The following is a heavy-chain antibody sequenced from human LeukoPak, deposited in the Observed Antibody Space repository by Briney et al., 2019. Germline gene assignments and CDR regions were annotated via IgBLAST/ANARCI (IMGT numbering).Heavy chain of an antibody. D-gene: IGHD2-2*01. J-gene: IGHJ6*02. CDR1: GGSISSYY. CDR2: FYYSGST. Sequence: PSETLSLTCTVSGGSISSYYWSWIRQPPGRGRGGLGYFYYSGSTNYNPSLKSRVTISVDTSKNQFSLKLSSVTAPDTAVYYCASLTPQLLGDSRRVFYYGMDVWGQGTTVTVSS. V-gene: IGHV4-59*13. CDR3: ASLTPQLLGDSRRVFYYGMDV.